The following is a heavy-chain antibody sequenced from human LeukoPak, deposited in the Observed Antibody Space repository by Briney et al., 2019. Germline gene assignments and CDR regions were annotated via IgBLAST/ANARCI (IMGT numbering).Heavy chain of an antibody. D-gene: IGHD4-17*01. Sequence: PSETLSLTCTVSGGSISSSSYYWGWIRQPPGKGLEWIGSIYYSGSTYYNPSLKSRVTISADTSKNQFSLKLSSVTAADTAVYYCARVRSRRDYSVDYWGQGTLVTVSS. CDR3: ARVRSRRDYSVDY. J-gene: IGHJ4*02. CDR1: GGSISSSSYY. V-gene: IGHV4-39*07. CDR2: IYYSGST.